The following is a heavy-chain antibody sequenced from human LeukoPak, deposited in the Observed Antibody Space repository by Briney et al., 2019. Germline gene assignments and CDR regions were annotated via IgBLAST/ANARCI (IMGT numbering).Heavy chain of an antibody. D-gene: IGHD1/OR15-1a*01. CDR2: INNDGSIT. Sequence: KTGGSLRLSCAASEFTISRYWMHWARQAPGKGLVWVSNINNDGSITTYADSVKGRFTISRDNVKNTLFLQMNSLGAEDTALYYCARGWNTTPRSGFDIWGLGTMVTVSS. CDR3: ARGWNTTPRSGFDI. V-gene: IGHV3-74*01. J-gene: IGHJ3*02. CDR1: EFTISRYW.